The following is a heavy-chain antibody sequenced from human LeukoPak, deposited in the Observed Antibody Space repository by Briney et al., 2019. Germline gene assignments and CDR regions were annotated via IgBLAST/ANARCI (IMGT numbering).Heavy chain of an antibody. D-gene: IGHD3-22*01. CDR2: IKQDGSEK. V-gene: IGHV3-7*01. J-gene: IGHJ4*02. CDR1: GFTFSSYW. Sequence: GGSLRLSCAASGFTFSSYWMSWVRQAPGKGLEWVANIKQDGSEKYYVDSVKGRFTISRDNAKNSLYLQMNSLRAEDTAVYYCARFLGGYYYDSSGYIDYWGQGTLVTVSS. CDR3: ARFLGGYYYDSSGYIDY.